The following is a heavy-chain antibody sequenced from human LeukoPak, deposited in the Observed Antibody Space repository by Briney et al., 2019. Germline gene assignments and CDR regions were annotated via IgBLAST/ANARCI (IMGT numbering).Heavy chain of an antibody. J-gene: IGHJ4*02. D-gene: IGHD6-19*01. Sequence: PSETLSLTCAVYGGSFSDYYWAWLRQSPGKGLEWIGQINHSGSTNYNPSLKSRVTISVDTSKNQFSLKVRSVTAADTAVYYCVREREESGAWWERPHFDYWGQGALVTVSS. V-gene: IGHV4-34*01. CDR3: VREREESGAWWERPHFDY. CDR1: GGSFSDYY. CDR2: INHSGST.